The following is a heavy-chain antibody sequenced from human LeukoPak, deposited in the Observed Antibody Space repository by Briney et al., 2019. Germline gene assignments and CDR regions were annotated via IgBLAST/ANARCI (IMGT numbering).Heavy chain of an antibody. D-gene: IGHD3-22*01. CDR1: GFTFSSYS. CDR3: ARDSTGYRTIDY. Sequence: GGSLRLSCAASGFTFSSYSMNWVRQAPGKGLEWVSSISSSSSYIYYADSVKGRFTISRDNAKNTLSLQMNSLRAEDTAIYYCARDSTGYRTIDYWGQGTLLTVSS. CDR2: ISSSSSYI. J-gene: IGHJ4*02. V-gene: IGHV3-21*01.